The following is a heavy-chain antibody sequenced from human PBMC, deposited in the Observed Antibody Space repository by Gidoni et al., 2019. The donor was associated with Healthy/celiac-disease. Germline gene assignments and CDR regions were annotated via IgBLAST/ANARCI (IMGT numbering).Heavy chain of an antibody. CDR3: SITGTTIDY. V-gene: IGHV4-38-2*01. D-gene: IGHD1-20*01. CDR2: IYHSGST. Sequence: QVQLQESGPGLVKPSETLSLTCAVSGYSISSGYYWGWIRQPPGKGLEWIGSIYHSGSTYYNPSLKSRVTISVDTSKNQFSLELSSVTAADTAVYYCSITGTTIDYWGQGTLVTVSS. J-gene: IGHJ4*02. CDR1: GYSISSGYY.